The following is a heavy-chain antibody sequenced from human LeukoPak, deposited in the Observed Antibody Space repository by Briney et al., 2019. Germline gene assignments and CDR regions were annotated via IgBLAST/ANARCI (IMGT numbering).Heavy chain of an antibody. CDR2: INHSGST. V-gene: IGHV4-34*01. D-gene: IGHD3-3*01. Sequence: SETLSLTCAVYGGSFSGYYWSWIRQPPGKGLEWIGEINHSGSTNYNPSLKSRVTISVDTSKNQFSLKLSSVTAADTAVYYCAGGLVYYDFWSGYYFGSGHFDYWGQGTLVTVSS. J-gene: IGHJ4*02. CDR1: GGSFSGYY. CDR3: AGGLVYYDFWSGYYFGSGHFDY.